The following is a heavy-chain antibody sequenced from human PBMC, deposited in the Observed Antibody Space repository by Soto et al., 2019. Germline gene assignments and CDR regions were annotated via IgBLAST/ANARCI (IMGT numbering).Heavy chain of an antibody. Sequence: HVQLVQSGAEVKKPGSSVKVSCKASGGTFDSYGISWIRQAPGQGLEWMGGIIPMIGAANYAQKFQGRVTITADGSTSTVYMEVSSLKSENTAVYFCATDPEYGAGSSIWGQGTLVTVSS. J-gene: IGHJ4*02. D-gene: IGHD3-10*01. CDR2: IIPMIGAA. CDR3: ATDPEYGAGSSI. CDR1: GGTFDSYG. V-gene: IGHV1-69*01.